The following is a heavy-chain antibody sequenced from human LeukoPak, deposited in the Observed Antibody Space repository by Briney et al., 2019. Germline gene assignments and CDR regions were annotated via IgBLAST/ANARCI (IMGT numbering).Heavy chain of an antibody. CDR1: GYTFTSYG. Sequence: ASVKVSCKASGYTFTSYGISWVRQAPGQGLEWVGWISAYNGNTNYAQKLQGRVTMTTDTSTSTAYMELRSLRSDDTAVYYCARGPPLYYDYVWGGSIESLDYWGQGTLVTVSS. D-gene: IGHD3-16*01. CDR3: ARGPPLYYDYVWGGSIESLDY. J-gene: IGHJ4*02. CDR2: ISAYNGNT. V-gene: IGHV1-18*01.